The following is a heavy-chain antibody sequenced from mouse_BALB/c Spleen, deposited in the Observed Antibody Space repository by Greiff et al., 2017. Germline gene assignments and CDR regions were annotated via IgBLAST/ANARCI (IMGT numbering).Heavy chain of an antibody. Sequence: EVQVVESGPELVKPGASVKMSCKASGYTFTSYVMHWVKQKPGQGLEWIGYINPYNDGTKYNEKFKGKATLTSDKSSSTAYMELSSLTSEDSAVYYCARGYGYFDYWGQGTTLTVSS. CDR3: ARGYGYFDY. V-gene: IGHV1-14*01. J-gene: IGHJ2*01. CDR2: INPYNDGT. CDR1: GYTFTSYV. D-gene: IGHD1-1*01.